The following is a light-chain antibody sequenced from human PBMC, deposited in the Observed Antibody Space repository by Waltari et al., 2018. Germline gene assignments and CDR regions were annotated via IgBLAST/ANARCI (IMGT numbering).Light chain of an antibody. V-gene: IGKV3-15*01. CDR1: QSIRSN. J-gene: IGKJ1*01. CDR3: QQYDNWLGT. CDR2: GAS. Sequence: EIVMTQSPATLSVFPWARATLSCRASQSIRSNLAWYQHKPGQAPRLLIYGASTRATGIPARFSGSGSGTEFTLTISSLQSEDFAVYFCQQYDNWLGTFGQGTKVEIK.